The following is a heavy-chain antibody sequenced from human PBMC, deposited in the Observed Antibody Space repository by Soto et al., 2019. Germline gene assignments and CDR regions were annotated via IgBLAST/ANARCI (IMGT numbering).Heavy chain of an antibody. CDR3: ASIPGIAAAGTWIDP. Sequence: SETLSLTCAVYGGFFSGYYWSWIRQPTGKGLEWIGEINHSGSTNYNPSLKSRVTISVDTSKNQFSLKLSSVTAADTAVYYCASIPGIAAAGTWIDPWGQGTLVTVSS. CDR1: GGFFSGYY. J-gene: IGHJ5*02. V-gene: IGHV4-34*01. CDR2: INHSGST. D-gene: IGHD6-13*01.